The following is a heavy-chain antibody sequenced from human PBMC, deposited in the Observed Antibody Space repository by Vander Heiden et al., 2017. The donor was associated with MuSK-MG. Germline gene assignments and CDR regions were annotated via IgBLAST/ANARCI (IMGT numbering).Heavy chain of an antibody. Sequence: QVQLQQSGPGLVKPSQTPPLTCAISGDSVSSNSAAWNWIRQSPSRGLEWLGRTYYRSKWYYDYAGSVKSRITISPDTSKNQFSLQLKSVTPEDTAVYYCARADYDFWSGYRWAFEYWDQGTLVTVSP. CDR2: TYYRSKWYY. J-gene: IGHJ4*02. V-gene: IGHV6-1*01. CDR3: ARADYDFWSGYRWAFEY. D-gene: IGHD3-3*01. CDR1: GDSVSSNSAA.